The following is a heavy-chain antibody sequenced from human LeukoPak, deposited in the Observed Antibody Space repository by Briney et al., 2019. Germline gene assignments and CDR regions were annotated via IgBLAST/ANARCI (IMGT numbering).Heavy chain of an antibody. V-gene: IGHV1-18*01. CDR1: GYTFTSYG. Sequence: ASVKVSCKASGYTFTSYGISWVRQAPGQGLEWMGWISAYNGNTNYAQKLQGRVTMTTDTSTSTAYMELGSLRSDDTAVYYCARQITMIVVGDAFDIWGQGTMVTVSS. J-gene: IGHJ3*02. D-gene: IGHD3-22*01. CDR2: ISAYNGNT. CDR3: ARQITMIVVGDAFDI.